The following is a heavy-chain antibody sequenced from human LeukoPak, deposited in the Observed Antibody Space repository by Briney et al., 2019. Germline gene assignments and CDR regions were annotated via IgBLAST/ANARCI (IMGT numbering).Heavy chain of an antibody. CDR1: GFTFSSYA. J-gene: IGHJ4*02. CDR2: ISYDGSSK. D-gene: IGHD3-3*01. V-gene: IGHV3-30*04. Sequence: PGGSLRLSCAASGFTFSSYAMHWVRQAPGKGLEWVAVISYDGSSKYYADSVKGRFTISRDNSKNTLYLQMNSLRAEDTAVYYCARPLGGDFWGQGTLVTVSS. CDR3: ARPLGGDF.